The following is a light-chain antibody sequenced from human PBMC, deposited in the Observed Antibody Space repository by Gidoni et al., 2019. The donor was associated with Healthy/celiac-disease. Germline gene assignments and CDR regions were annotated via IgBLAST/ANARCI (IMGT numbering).Light chain of an antibody. CDR1: QSVSSSY. CDR3: QQYGSSLSCS. J-gene: IGKJ2*04. V-gene: IGKV3-20*01. Sequence: EIVLTQSPVTLSLSPGESATLSCRASQSVSSSYLAWYQQKPGQAPRLLIYGASSRATGIPDRFSGSGSGTDFTITISRMEPEDFAVYYCQQYGSSLSCSFXXXTKLEIK. CDR2: GAS.